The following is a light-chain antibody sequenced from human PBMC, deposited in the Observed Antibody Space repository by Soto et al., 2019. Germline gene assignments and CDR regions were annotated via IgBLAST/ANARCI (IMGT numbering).Light chain of an antibody. Sequence: IVLTPSPATLSFSAGERATLSCRASQSVSSYLAWYQQKPGQAPRLLIYDASNRATGIPARFSGSGSGTDFTLTISSLEPEDFAVYYCQQRSNWPWTFGQGTKV. CDR3: QQRSNWPWT. CDR2: DAS. V-gene: IGKV3-11*01. J-gene: IGKJ1*01. CDR1: QSVSSY.